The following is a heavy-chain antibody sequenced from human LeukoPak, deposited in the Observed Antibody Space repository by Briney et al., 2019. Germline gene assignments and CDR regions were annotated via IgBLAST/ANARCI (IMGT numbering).Heavy chain of an antibody. V-gene: IGHV4-4*07. CDR2: IYTSGST. CDR1: VGSISSYY. Sequence: SETLSLTCTVSVGSISSYYWSWIRQPAGKGLEWIGRIYTSGSTNYNPSLKSRVTMSVDTSKNQFSLKLSSVAAADTAVYYCARGKGRWFGRYFDYWGQGTLVTVSS. CDR3: ARGKGRWFGRYFDY. D-gene: IGHD3-10*01. J-gene: IGHJ4*02.